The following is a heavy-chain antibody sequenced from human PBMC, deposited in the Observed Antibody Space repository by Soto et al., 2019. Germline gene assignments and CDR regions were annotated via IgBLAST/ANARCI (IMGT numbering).Heavy chain of an antibody. V-gene: IGHV4-34*01. CDR3: ARATYYYDSSGYYYLFDY. CDR2: INHSGST. CDR1: GGSFSGYY. J-gene: IGHJ4*02. D-gene: IGHD3-22*01. Sequence: SETLSLTCAVYGGSFSGYYWSWIRQPPGKGLEWIGGINHSGSTNYNPSLKSRVTISVDTSKNQFSLKLSSVTAADTAVYYCARATYYYDSSGYYYLFDYWGQGTLVTVSS.